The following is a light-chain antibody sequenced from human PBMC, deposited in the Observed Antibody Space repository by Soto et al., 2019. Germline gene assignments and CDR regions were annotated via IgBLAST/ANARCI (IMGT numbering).Light chain of an antibody. V-gene: IGKV1-33*01. Sequence: DIQMTQSPSTLSAPVGDRVTITCQASQDISNYLNWYQQKPGKAPKLLIYDASNLETGVTSRFSGSGSGTDFTFTISSLQPEDIATYYCQQYDNLPMYTFGQGTKVDIK. CDR3: QQYDNLPMYT. CDR1: QDISNY. CDR2: DAS. J-gene: IGKJ2*01.